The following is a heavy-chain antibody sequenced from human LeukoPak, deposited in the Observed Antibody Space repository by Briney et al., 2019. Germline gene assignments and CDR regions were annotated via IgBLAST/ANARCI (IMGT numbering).Heavy chain of an antibody. Sequence: PGGSLRLSCAASGFTFRSYAMIWVRQAPGKGLEWVSAISGSGGGTYYADSVKGRSTISRDNSKNTLYVQMNSLRAEDTAVYYCAKDEGSSGSHYFNYWGQGTLVTVSS. V-gene: IGHV3-23*01. CDR1: GFTFRSYA. J-gene: IGHJ4*02. CDR3: AKDEGSSGSHYFNY. D-gene: IGHD6-19*01. CDR2: ISGSGGGT.